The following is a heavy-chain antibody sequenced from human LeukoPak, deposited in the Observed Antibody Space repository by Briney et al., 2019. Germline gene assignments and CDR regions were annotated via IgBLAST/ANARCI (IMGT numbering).Heavy chain of an antibody. V-gene: IGHV4-59*01. CDR3: ARAVAALGWYFDL. D-gene: IGHD6-6*01. CDR1: GGSISSYY. CDR2: IYYSGST. J-gene: IGHJ2*01. Sequence: PSETLSLTCTVSGGSISSYYWSWIRQPPGKGLEWIGYIYYSGSTNYDPSLKCRVTISVDTSKNQFSLKLSSVTAADTAVYYCARAVAALGWYFDLWGRGTLVTVSS.